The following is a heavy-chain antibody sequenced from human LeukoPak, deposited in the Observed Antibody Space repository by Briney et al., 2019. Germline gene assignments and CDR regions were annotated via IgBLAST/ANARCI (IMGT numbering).Heavy chain of an antibody. CDR3: ARRYYVSGSYFFDY. CDR1: GYSFTSYW. J-gene: IGHJ4*02. D-gene: IGHD3-10*01. Sequence: GASLEISCKGSGYSFTSYWIGWVRQVPGKGLEWMGIIYPGDSDTRYSPSFQGQVTISADKSISTAYLQWSSLKASDTAMYYCARRYYVSGSYFFDYWGQGTLVTVSS. V-gene: IGHV5-51*01. CDR2: IYPGDSDT.